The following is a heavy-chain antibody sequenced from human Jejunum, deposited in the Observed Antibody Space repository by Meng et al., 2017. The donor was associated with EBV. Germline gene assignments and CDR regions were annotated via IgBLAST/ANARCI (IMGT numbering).Heavy chain of an antibody. CDR1: GYTSSDYF. D-gene: IGHD3-22*01. Sequence: GHVVKCWAEVQKPGAQVKASIKTSGYTSSDYFIHWGRTAPGKGLEGMGWIYSNSGGTSYAQKFQGWVTMTRDTSISTAYMELSRLTSDATAVYYCALDYDSSTRETTFDYWGQGTLVTVSS. CDR3: ALDYDSSTRETTFDY. CDR2: IYSNSGGT. V-gene: IGHV1-2*04. J-gene: IGHJ4*02.